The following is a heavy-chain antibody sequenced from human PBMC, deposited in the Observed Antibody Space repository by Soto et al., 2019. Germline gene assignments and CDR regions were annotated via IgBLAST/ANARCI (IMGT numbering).Heavy chain of an antibody. Sequence: GGSLRLSCAASGFTFSSYAMHWVRQAPGKGLEWVAVISYDGSNKYYADSVKGRFTISRDNSKNTLYLQMNSLRAEDTAVYYCASVARLSTGDPHRALLDAFDIWGQWTMVTVSS. CDR2: ISYDGSNK. CDR1: GFTFSSYA. D-gene: IGHD7-27*01. CDR3: ASVARLSTGDPHRALLDAFDI. V-gene: IGHV3-30*04. J-gene: IGHJ3*02.